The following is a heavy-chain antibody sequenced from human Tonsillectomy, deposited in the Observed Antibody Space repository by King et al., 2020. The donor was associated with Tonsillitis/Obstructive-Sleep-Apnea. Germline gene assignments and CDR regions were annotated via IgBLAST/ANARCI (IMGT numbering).Heavy chain of an antibody. D-gene: IGHD3-3*01. V-gene: IGHV3-30*04. Sequence: VQLVESGGGVVQPGRSLRLSCEASGFTFSSFAIHWVRQAPGKGLEWVATISYDGNDKYYADSVKGRFTISRDNSKNTLYLQMNSLRVEDTAVYSCANTMMAFWSCYSQGVFPNWGQGTLATVSS. CDR1: GFTFSSFA. CDR2: ISYDGNDK. J-gene: IGHJ4*02. CDR3: ANTMMAFWSCYSQGVFPN.